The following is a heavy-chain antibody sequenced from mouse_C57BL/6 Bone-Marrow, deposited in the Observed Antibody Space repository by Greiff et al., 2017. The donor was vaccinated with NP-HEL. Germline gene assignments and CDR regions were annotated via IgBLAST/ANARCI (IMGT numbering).Heavy chain of an antibody. D-gene: IGHD1-1*01. J-gene: IGHJ4*01. Sequence: VQLQQSGAELVKPGASVKLSCKASGYTFTSYWMHWVKQRPGRGLEWIGRIDPNSGGTKYNEKFKSKATLTVDKPSSTAYMQLSSLTSEDSAVYYCARRYGSSTPYAMDYWGQGTSVTVSS. V-gene: IGHV1-72*01. CDR2: IDPNSGGT. CDR3: ARRYGSSTPYAMDY. CDR1: GYTFTSYW.